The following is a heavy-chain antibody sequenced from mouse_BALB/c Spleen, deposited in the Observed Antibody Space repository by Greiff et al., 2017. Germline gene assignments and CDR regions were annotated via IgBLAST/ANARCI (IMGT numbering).Heavy chain of an antibody. J-gene: IGHJ4*01. D-gene: IGHD2-1*01. CDR3: AREGNYGGIAMDY. V-gene: IGHV5-17*02. CDR1: GFTFSSFG. CDR2: ISSGSSTI. Sequence: EVQLKESGGGLVQPGGSRKLSCAASGFTFSSFGMHWVRQAPEKGLEWVAYISSGSSTIYYADTVKGRFTISRDNPKNTLFLQMTSLRSEDTAMYYCAREGNYGGIAMDYWGQGTSVTVSS.